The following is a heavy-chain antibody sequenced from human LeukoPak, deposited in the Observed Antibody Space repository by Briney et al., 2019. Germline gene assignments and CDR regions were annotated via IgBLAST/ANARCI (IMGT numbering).Heavy chain of an antibody. Sequence: ASVKVSCKASGYTFTGYYMHWVRQAPGQGLEWMGRINPNSGGTNYAQKLQGRVTMTRDTSISTAYMELSRLRSDDTAVYYCARRGPPAYSGSYYVDYWGQGTLVTVSS. CDR1: GYTFTGYY. D-gene: IGHD1-26*01. V-gene: IGHV1-2*06. J-gene: IGHJ4*02. CDR3: ARRGPPAYSGSYYVDY. CDR2: INPNSGGT.